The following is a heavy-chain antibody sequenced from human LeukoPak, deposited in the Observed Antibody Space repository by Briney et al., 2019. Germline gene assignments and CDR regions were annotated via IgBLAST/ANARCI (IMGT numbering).Heavy chain of an antibody. D-gene: IGHD2-2*01. CDR1: GFTFTDYS. V-gene: IGHV3-23*01. Sequence: GGPLRLSCAASGFTFTDYSMSWVRQAPGKGLEGVSGLGRSGENRYYATSVRGRFSISRDNSKDTVYLQMNSLRAEDTAIYYCVKDRPCETCMPMDAWGQGTTVTVSS. CDR2: LGRSGENR. J-gene: IGHJ6*02. CDR3: VKDRPCETCMPMDA.